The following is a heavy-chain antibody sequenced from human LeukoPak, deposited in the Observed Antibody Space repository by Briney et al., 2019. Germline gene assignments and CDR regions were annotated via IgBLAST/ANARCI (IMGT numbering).Heavy chain of an antibody. CDR1: GYSFSGYY. J-gene: IGHJ6*03. Sequence: ASVKVSCKAYGYSFSGYYIYWLRQAPGQGLEWMGWINPNSGGTKYAEKFLGRVTMTRDTSMQTVYMELSGLKSEDTAVYYCARDKATVVTAQRGYYMDVWGEGTTVIVSS. D-gene: IGHD4-23*01. CDR3: ARDKATVVTAQRGYYMDV. CDR2: INPNSGGT. V-gene: IGHV1-2*02.